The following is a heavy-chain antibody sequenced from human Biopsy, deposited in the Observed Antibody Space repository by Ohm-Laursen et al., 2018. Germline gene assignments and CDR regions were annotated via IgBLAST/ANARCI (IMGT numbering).Heavy chain of an antibody. CDR1: GGTFSNYG. V-gene: IGHV1-69*06. Sequence: SSVKVSCKAPGGTFSNYGVNWVRQAPGQGLEWLGGNIPILGTGNYAQKFQDGVTVAADTSTSTATMELRSLRSDDTAVYYCATKLTGYFHHWGQGTLVIVSS. CDR2: NIPILGTG. D-gene: IGHD3-9*01. CDR3: ATKLTGYFHH. J-gene: IGHJ1*01.